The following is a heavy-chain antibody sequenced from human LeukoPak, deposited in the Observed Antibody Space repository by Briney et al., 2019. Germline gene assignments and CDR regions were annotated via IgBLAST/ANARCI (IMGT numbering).Heavy chain of an antibody. CDR2: TYFRSKWYN. J-gene: IGHJ4*02. CDR3: ARGGIVATAPFDY. Sequence: SQTHSLNCAISGDSVSSISAAWNWIRQSPSRGLEWLGRTYFRSKWYNDYALSVKSRIIFKPDTSKNQFSLQLNSVTPEDTAVYYCARGGIVATAPFDYWGQGTLVTVSS. V-gene: IGHV6-1*01. CDR1: GDSVSSISAA. D-gene: IGHD5-12*01.